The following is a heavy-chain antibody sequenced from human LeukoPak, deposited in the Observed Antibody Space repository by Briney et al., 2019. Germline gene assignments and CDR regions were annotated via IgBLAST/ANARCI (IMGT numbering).Heavy chain of an antibody. Sequence: SQTLSLTCAISGDSVSSNSAAWNWIRQSPSRGLEWLGRTYYRSKWYNDYAVSVRSRITVKADTSKNRFSLQLNSVTPEDTALYYCGRGWGYCSGGSCHVFDSWGQGTLVTVS. CDR1: GDSVSSNSAA. CDR3: GRGWGYCSGGSCHVFDS. V-gene: IGHV6-1*01. D-gene: IGHD2-15*01. J-gene: IGHJ4*02. CDR2: TYYRSKWYN.